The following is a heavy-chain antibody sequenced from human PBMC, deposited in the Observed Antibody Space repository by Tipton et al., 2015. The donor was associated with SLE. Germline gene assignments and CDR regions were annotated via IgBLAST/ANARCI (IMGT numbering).Heavy chain of an antibody. V-gene: IGHV4-34*01. CDR2: VNHVRST. CDR3: ARGPYGYYSGLDV. Sequence: TLSLTCAVYGESFSVSSWSWIRQPPGKGLEWIGQVNHVRSTLYKPSLESRVDMSLDTSKNQFSLKLSSVTAADTAVYYCARGPYGYYSGLDVWGQGTTVIV. D-gene: IGHD5-18*01. J-gene: IGHJ6*02. CDR1: GESFSVSS.